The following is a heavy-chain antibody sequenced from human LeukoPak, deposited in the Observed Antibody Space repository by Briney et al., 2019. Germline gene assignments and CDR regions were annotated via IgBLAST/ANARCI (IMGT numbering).Heavy chain of an antibody. Sequence: PSETLSLTCTVSGGSISSYYWSWIRQPPGKGLEWIGYIYYSGSTNYNPSLKSRVTISVDKSKNQFSLKLSPVTAADTAVYYCAREYHTAMAMDAFDIWGQGTMVTVSP. CDR1: GGSISSYY. V-gene: IGHV4-59*12. J-gene: IGHJ3*02. CDR2: IYYSGST. D-gene: IGHD5-18*01. CDR3: AREYHTAMAMDAFDI.